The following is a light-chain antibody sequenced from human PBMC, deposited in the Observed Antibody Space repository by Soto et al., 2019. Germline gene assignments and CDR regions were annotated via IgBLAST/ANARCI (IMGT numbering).Light chain of an antibody. Sequence: DIQMTPSPSSVSASVGDRVSITCRASQGISNWLAWYQQKPGRAPKLLIYTGSSLQSGIPSRFSGNGSGTDFPLPISSLQPEDVATCYCQQAKSFPRTFGGGTQGE. J-gene: IGKJ4*01. CDR3: QQAKSFPRT. CDR2: TGS. V-gene: IGKV1-12*01. CDR1: QGISNW.